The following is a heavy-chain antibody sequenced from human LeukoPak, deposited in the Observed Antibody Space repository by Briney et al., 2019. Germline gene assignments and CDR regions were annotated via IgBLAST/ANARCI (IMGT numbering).Heavy chain of an antibody. Sequence: KPSETLSLTCGVSGGSISSTNWWSWVRPPPGQGLEWIGEIALSGLTNYHPSLNSRVTVSLDKSKNQLSLNLTSVTAADTAVYYCSRENGAFSPFGYWGQGTRLTVPS. D-gene: IGHD2-8*01. CDR3: SRENGAFSPFGY. J-gene: IGHJ4*02. CDR2: IALSGLT. CDR1: GGSISSTNW. V-gene: IGHV4-4*02.